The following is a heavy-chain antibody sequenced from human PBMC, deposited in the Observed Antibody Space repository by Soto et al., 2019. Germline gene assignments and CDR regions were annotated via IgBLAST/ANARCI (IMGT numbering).Heavy chain of an antibody. CDR2: TYFRSQWSY. J-gene: IGHJ4*02. V-gene: IGHV6-1*01. D-gene: IGHD1-26*01. CDR1: GDSVSSHSAT. Sequence: QVQLQQSGPGLVKPSQTLSLTCAISGDSVSSHSATWNWIRQSPSRGLEWLGRTYFRSQWSYAYAVSVTSRLTINSDTSKNQFSLQLNSVTPEDTAVYYCARERRDVGGTLNPIDYWGQGTLVTVSS. CDR3: ARERRDVGGTLNPIDY.